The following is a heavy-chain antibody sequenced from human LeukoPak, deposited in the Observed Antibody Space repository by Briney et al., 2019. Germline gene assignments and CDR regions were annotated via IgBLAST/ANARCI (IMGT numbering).Heavy chain of an antibody. Sequence: SETLSLTCAVSGDSISSDIWWSWVRQPPGKGLEWIGEIYHSGSTNYNPSLKSRVTISVDKSKNQFSLKLSSVTAADTAVYYCASLYSSSWYSYYGYWYFDLWGRGTLVTVSS. J-gene: IGHJ2*01. CDR3: ASLYSSSWYSYYGYWYFDL. V-gene: IGHV4-4*02. CDR2: IYHSGST. D-gene: IGHD6-13*01. CDR1: GDSISSDIW.